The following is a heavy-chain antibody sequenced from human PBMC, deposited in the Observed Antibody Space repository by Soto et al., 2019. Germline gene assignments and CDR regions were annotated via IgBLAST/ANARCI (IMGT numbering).Heavy chain of an antibody. J-gene: IGHJ3*02. D-gene: IGHD5-18*01. Sequence: QVQLVESGGGVVQPGRSLRLSCAASGFTFSSYGMHWVRQAPGKGLEWVAVIWYDGSNKYYADSVKGRFTISRDNSKNTLYLQMNSLRAEVTAVYYCAKEALVDTAMDPTGVDAFDIWGQGTMVTVSS. CDR1: GFTFSSYG. CDR3: AKEALVDTAMDPTGVDAFDI. CDR2: IWYDGSNK. V-gene: IGHV3-33*06.